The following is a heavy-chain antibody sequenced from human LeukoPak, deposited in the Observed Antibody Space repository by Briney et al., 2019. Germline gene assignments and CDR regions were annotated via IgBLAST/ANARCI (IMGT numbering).Heavy chain of an antibody. V-gene: IGHV4-59*01. J-gene: IGHJ4*02. CDR3: ARMYSGTSYYFDY. Sequence: SETLSLTCSVSGVSISTYYWIWIRPPPPKGLEWMGFFSYSGSTKYNPSLKSRVTMSVDTSKNQFSLKLSSVTAADTAVYYCARMYSGTSYYFDYWGQGTLVTVSS. D-gene: IGHD1-26*01. CDR1: GVSISTYY. CDR2: FSYSGST.